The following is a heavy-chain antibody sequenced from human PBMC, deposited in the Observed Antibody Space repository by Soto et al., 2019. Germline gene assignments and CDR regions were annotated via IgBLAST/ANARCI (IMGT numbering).Heavy chain of an antibody. Sequence: PSETLSLTCAVYGGSFSGYYWSWIRQPPGKGLEWIGEINHSGSTNYNPSLKSRVTISVDTSKNQFSLKLSSVTAADTAVYYCARGHPSLPRILGYCSSTSCRPPLYYMDVWGKGTTVTVSS. D-gene: IGHD2-2*01. J-gene: IGHJ6*03. CDR3: ARGHPSLPRILGYCSSTSCRPPLYYMDV. V-gene: IGHV4-34*01. CDR2: INHSGST. CDR1: GGSFSGYY.